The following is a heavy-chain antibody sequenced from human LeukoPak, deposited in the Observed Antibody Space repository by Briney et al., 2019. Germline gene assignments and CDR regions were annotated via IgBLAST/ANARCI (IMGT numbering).Heavy chain of an antibody. Sequence: GGSLRLSCEASGFTFGIYWMHWVRQAPGKGLVWVSRTSADERRTSYAGSVKGRFAISRDNAKNTLYLQMNSLRAEDTAIYYCARDSEYCTGGTCRLDYWGQGTLVTVSS. CDR2: TSADERRT. CDR3: ARDSEYCTGGTCRLDY. D-gene: IGHD2-15*01. CDR1: GFTFGIYW. V-gene: IGHV3-74*01. J-gene: IGHJ4*02.